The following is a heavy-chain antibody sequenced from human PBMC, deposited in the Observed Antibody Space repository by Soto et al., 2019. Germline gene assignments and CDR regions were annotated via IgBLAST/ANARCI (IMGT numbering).Heavy chain of an antibody. V-gene: IGHV4-39*01. CDR1: GGSISSSSYY. CDR2: IYYSGST. CDR3: ARQGEVLEWLLPEYYFDY. J-gene: IGHJ4*02. Sequence: QLQLQESGPGLVKPSETLSLTCTVSGGSISSSSYYWGWIRQPPGKGLEWIGSIYYSGSTYYNPSLKSRVTISVDTSKNQFSLKLSSVTAADTAVYYCARQGEVLEWLLPEYYFDYWGQGTLVTVSS. D-gene: IGHD3-3*01.